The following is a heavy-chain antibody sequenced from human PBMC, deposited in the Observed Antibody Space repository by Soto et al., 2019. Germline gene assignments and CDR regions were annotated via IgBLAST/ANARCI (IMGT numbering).Heavy chain of an antibody. CDR2: INPSGGST. D-gene: IGHD4-17*01. CDR3: ARSYGDYGYYYYGMEV. J-gene: IGHJ6*02. CDR1: GYTFTSYY. Sequence: ASVKVSCKASGYTFTSYYMHWVRQAPGQGLEWMGIINPSGGSTSYAQKFQGRVTMTRDTSTSTVYMELSSLRSEDTAVYYCARSYGDYGYYYYGMEVWGQGPTVTVSS. V-gene: IGHV1-46*01.